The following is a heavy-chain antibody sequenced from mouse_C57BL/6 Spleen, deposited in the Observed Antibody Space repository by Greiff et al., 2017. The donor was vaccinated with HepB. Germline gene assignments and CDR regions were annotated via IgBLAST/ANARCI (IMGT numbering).Heavy chain of an antibody. Sequence: QVHVKQSGAELVKPGASVKLSCKASGYTFTSYWMHWVKQRPGQGLEWIGMIHPNSGSTNYNEKFKSKATLTVDKSSSTAYMQLSSLTSEDSAVYYCARSDGYYWGQGTTLTVSS. CDR1: GYTFTSYW. V-gene: IGHV1-64*01. D-gene: IGHD2-3*01. CDR3: ARSDGYY. J-gene: IGHJ2*01. CDR2: IHPNSGST.